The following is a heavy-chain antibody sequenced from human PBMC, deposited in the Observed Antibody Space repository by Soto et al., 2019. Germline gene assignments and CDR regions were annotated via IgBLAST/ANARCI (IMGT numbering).Heavy chain of an antibody. J-gene: IGHJ5*02. Sequence: GGSLRLSCAASGFTFSNYGMHWVRQAPGKGLEWVAVIWYDGSKKYYADSVKGRFTISRDNSKNTLYLQMNSLRAEDTAVYYCTRLVQLLQGRWFDPWGQGTLVTVSS. CDR3: TRLVQLLQGRWFDP. CDR1: GFTFSNYG. D-gene: IGHD2-15*01. V-gene: IGHV3-33*01. CDR2: IWYDGSKK.